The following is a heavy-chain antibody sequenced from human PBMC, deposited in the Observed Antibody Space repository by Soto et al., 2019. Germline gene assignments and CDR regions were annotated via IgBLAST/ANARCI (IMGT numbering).Heavy chain of an antibody. CDR2: IWYDGSNK. CDR1: GFTFSSYG. V-gene: IGHV3-33*01. CDR3: ARGPYDSSGLPDY. J-gene: IGHJ4*02. D-gene: IGHD3-22*01. Sequence: GGSLRLSCAASGFTFSSYGMHWVRQAPGKGLEWVAVIWYDGSNKYYADSVKGRFTISRDNSKNTLYLQMNSLRAEDTAVYYCARGPYDSSGLPDYWGQGTLVTVSS.